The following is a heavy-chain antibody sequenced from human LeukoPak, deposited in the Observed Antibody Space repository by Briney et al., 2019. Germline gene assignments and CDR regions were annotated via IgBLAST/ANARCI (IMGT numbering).Heavy chain of an antibody. J-gene: IGHJ6*02. CDR3: ARVTGSSSWYPLGRYYYYGMDV. CDR1: GYTFTSYG. D-gene: IGHD6-13*01. Sequence: ASVKVSCKASGYTFTSYGISWVRQAPGQGLEWMGWISAYNGNTNYAQKLQGRVTMTTDTSTSTAYMELRSLRSDDTAVYYCARVTGSSSWYPLGRYYYYGMDVWGQGTTVTVSS. V-gene: IGHV1-18*01. CDR2: ISAYNGNT.